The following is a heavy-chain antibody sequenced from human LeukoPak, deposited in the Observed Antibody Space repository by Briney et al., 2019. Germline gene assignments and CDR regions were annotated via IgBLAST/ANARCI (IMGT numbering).Heavy chain of an antibody. Sequence: KSSETLSLTCTVSGYSISSGYYWGWIRQPPGKRLEWVASIHSSGNTYYSPTLKSRVTISVDTSKNQFSLKLSSVTAADTAVYYCARHSVATDVFFDYWGQGTLVTVSS. CDR2: IHSSGNT. D-gene: IGHD5/OR15-5a*01. V-gene: IGHV4-38-2*02. CDR1: GYSISSGYY. J-gene: IGHJ4*02. CDR3: ARHSVATDVFFDY.